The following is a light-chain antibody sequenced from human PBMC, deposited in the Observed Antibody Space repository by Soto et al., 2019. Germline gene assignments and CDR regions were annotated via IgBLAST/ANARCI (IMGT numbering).Light chain of an antibody. Sequence: QSVLTQPPSVSGAPGQRVTISCTGSSSNIGAGYDVHWYQQLPGTAPKLLIYGNSNRPSGVPDRFSGSKSGTSASLAITGLQAEDEADYYCQSYDSSLSRYVFRTGTKVTVL. V-gene: IGLV1-40*01. CDR2: GNS. J-gene: IGLJ1*01. CDR1: SSNIGAGYD. CDR3: QSYDSSLSRYV.